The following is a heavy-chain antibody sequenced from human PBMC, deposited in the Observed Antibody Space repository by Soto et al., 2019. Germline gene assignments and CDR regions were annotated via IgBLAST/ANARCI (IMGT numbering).Heavy chain of an antibody. V-gene: IGHV3-73*01. J-gene: IGHJ4*02. CDR3: TRRAYSSGWYYDY. Sequence: GGSLRLSCAASGFTFSCAAMHWVRQASGKGLEWVGRIRSKPNNYATAYAASVKGRFTMSRDDSKNTAYLQMNSLKTEDTAVYYCTRRAYSSGWYYDYWGQGTLVTVSS. CDR1: GFTFSCAA. CDR2: IRSKPNNYAT. D-gene: IGHD6-19*01.